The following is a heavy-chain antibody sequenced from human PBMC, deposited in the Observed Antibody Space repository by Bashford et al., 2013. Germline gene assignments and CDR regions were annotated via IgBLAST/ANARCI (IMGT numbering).Heavy chain of an antibody. CDR1: GYTFTSYY. Sequence: ASVKVSCKASGYTFTSYYMHWVRQAPGQGLEWMGIINPSGGSTSYAQKFQGRVTMTRDTSTSTVYMELSSLRSEDTAVYYCARDDGDRYCSGGSCYPLCVYWGQGTLVTVSS. CDR3: ARDDGDRYCSGGSCYPLCVY. CDR2: INPSGGST. J-gene: IGHJ4*02. D-gene: IGHD2-15*01. V-gene: IGHV1-46*01.